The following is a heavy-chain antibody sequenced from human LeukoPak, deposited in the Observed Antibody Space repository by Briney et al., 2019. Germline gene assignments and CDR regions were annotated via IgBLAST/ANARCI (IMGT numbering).Heavy chain of an antibody. CDR3: AKESVKFVY. CDR1: GLTFSGYA. CDR2: ISADGGST. D-gene: IGHD2-8*01. J-gene: IGHJ4*02. V-gene: IGHV3-43*02. Sequence: GGSLRLSCVASGLTFSGYAMHWVRQAPGKGLEWVSLISADGGSTFYADSVRGRFSISRDNSKNSLYLQMNSLRTGDTAMYYCAKESVKFVYRGQRAPVAVSS.